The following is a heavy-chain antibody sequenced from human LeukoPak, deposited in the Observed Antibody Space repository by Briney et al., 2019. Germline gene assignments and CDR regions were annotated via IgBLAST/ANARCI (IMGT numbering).Heavy chain of an antibody. CDR1: AFTFINAW. J-gene: IGHJ4*02. CDR2: IRIRTDGANT. Sequence: GGSLRLPCAASAFTFINAWMSWVRQAPGGGLEWVGRIRIRTDGANTKYAAPVKGRFIISRDDSKNTLYLQMKSLKTDDTAVYYCTTLALAKTGDYWGQGTLVTVSS. D-gene: IGHD6-19*01. CDR3: TTLALAKTGDY. V-gene: IGHV3-15*01.